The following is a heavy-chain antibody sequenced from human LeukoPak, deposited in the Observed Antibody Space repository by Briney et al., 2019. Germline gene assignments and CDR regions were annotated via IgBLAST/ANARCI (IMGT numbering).Heavy chain of an antibody. D-gene: IGHD4-11*01. Sequence: SETLSLTCTVSGGSISSSSYYWSWIRQPAGKGLEWIGRIYTSGSTNYNPSLKSRVTISVDTSKNQFSLKLSSVTAADTAVYYCARDYSNPPYYMDVWGKGTTVTVSS. CDR1: GGSISSSSYY. CDR2: IYTSGST. V-gene: IGHV4-61*02. J-gene: IGHJ6*03. CDR3: ARDYSNPPYYMDV.